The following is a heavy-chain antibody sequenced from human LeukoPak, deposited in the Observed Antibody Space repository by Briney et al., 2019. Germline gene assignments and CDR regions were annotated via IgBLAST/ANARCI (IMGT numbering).Heavy chain of an antibody. CDR3: ARVLSGVRGVDWFDP. CDR1: GYTFTGYF. Sequence: GASVKVSCRTSGYTFTGYFMHWVRQAPGQGLEWMGSIYPNSGGTKYVQKFQGRVTMTRDTSISTIYMELSSLRSDDTAVYYCARVLSGVRGVDWFDPWGQGTLVTVSS. CDR2: IYPNSGGT. J-gene: IGHJ5*02. V-gene: IGHV1-2*02. D-gene: IGHD3-10*01.